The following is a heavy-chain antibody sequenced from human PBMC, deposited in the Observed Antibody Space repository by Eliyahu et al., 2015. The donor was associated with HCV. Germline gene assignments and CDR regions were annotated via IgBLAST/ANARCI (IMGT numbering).Heavy chain of an antibody. CDR1: GXXFSSYA. CDR2: IIPIFGTA. Sequence: QVQLVQSGAEVKKPGSSVKVSCKXSGXXFSSYAISWVRQAPGQGLEWMGGIIPIFGTANYAQKFQGRVTITADESTSTAYMELSSLRSEDTAVYYCAREIVGATYFDYWGQGTLVTVSS. V-gene: IGHV1-69*01. D-gene: IGHD1-26*01. J-gene: IGHJ4*02. CDR3: AREIVGATYFDY.